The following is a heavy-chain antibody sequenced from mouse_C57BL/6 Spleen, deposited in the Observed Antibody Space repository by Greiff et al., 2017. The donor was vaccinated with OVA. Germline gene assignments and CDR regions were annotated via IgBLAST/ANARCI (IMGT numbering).Heavy chain of an antibody. CDR1: GYTFTDYY. V-gene: IGHV1-76*01. J-gene: IGHJ4*01. Sequence: VKLMESGAELVRPGASVKLSCKASGYTFTDYYINWVKQRPGQGLEWIARIYPGSGNTYYNEKFKGKATLTAEKSSSTAYMQLSSLTSEDSAVYFCARDYGSSWDYYAMDYWGQGTSVTVSS. CDR2: IYPGSGNT. D-gene: IGHD1-1*01. CDR3: ARDYGSSWDYYAMDY.